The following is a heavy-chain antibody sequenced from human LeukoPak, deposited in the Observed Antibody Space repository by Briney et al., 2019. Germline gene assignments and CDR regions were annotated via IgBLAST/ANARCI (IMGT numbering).Heavy chain of an antibody. Sequence: ASVKVSCKASGYSFTSNYIHWVRQAPGQGLEWMGMIYPSDGSTSYAQKFQGRVTVTRDTSTSTVHMELSGLRSEDTAVYYCARDQEAVDYWGQGTLVTVSS. V-gene: IGHV1-46*01. J-gene: IGHJ4*02. CDR1: GYSFTSNY. CDR2: IYPSDGST. CDR3: ARDQEAVDY.